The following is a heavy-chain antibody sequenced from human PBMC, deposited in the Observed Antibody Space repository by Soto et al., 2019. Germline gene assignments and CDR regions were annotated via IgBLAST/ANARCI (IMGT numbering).Heavy chain of an antibody. D-gene: IGHD3-10*01. J-gene: IGHJ6*02. Sequence: QVQLVESGGGVVQPGRSLRLSCAASGFTFSSYGMHWVRQAPGKGLEWVAVISYDGSNKYYADSVKGRFTISRDNSKTTLYLQMNSLRAEDTAVYYCAKGEMVRGASLYGMDVWGQGTTVTVSS. CDR3: AKGEMVRGASLYGMDV. CDR2: ISYDGSNK. CDR1: GFTFSSYG. V-gene: IGHV3-30*18.